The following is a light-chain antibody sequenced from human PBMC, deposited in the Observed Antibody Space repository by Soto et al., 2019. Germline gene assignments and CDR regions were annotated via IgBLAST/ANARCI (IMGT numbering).Light chain of an antibody. J-gene: IGLJ3*02. CDR2: EGS. CDR3: SSYTVINTAV. CDR1: SSDVGSYNL. Sequence: QSALTQPASVSGSPGQSITISCTGTSSDVGSYNLVSWYQQPPGEAPKLMIYEGSKRPSGVSNRFSGSKSGNTASLTISGLQAEDEADYYCSSYTVINTAVFGGGTKLTVL. V-gene: IGLV2-14*02.